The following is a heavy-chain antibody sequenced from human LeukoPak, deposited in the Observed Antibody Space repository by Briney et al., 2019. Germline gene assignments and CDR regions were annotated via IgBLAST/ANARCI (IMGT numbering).Heavy chain of an antibody. CDR3: ARDPITGDRFDY. CDR2: TYYRSKWYN. D-gene: IGHD7-27*01. J-gene: IGHJ4*02. V-gene: IGHV6-1*01. Sequence: PSQTLSLTCAISGDTLSSNRAAWNWIRQSPSRGLEWLGRTYYRSKWYNDYAPSVKSRITINPDTSKNQFSLQLNSVTPEDTAVYYCARDPITGDRFDYWGQGTLVTVSS. CDR1: GDTLSSNRAA.